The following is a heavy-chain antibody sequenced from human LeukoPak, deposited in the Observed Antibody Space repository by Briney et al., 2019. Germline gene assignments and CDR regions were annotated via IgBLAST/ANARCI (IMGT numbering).Heavy chain of an antibody. J-gene: IGHJ4*02. CDR2: ISSSSSYI. Sequence: GGSLRLSCAASGFTFSSYSMNWVRQAPGKGLEWVSSISSSSSYIYYADSVKGRFTISRDNAKNSLYLQMNSLRAEDTAVYYCARDLDDFWSGYYEDYFDYWGQGTLVTVSS. CDR3: ARDLDDFWSGYYEDYFDY. D-gene: IGHD3-3*01. V-gene: IGHV3-21*01. CDR1: GFTFSSYS.